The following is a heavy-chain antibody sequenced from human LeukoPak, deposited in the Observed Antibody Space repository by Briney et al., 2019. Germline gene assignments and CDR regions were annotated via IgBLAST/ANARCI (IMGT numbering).Heavy chain of an antibody. J-gene: IGHJ4*02. CDR1: GFTFGNYA. D-gene: IGHD6-6*01. CDR3: AKGSAAARPYYFDS. Sequence: PGGSLRLSCQTSGFTFGNYAMSWVRQAQGKELEWISAISTNGVNTYYADSVKGRFTISRDNSRHTLSLQMNGLRAGDTAVYYCAKGSAAARPYYFDSWGQGTLVAVSS. CDR2: ISTNGVNT. V-gene: IGHV3-23*01.